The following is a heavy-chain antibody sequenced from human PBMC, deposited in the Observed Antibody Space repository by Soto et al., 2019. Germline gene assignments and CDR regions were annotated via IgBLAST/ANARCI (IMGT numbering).Heavy chain of an antibody. D-gene: IGHD4-17*01. CDR1: GFTFSSYA. CDR2: ISYDGSNK. V-gene: IGHV3-30-3*01. CDR3: ARDLSYGGNGLDY. Sequence: GGSLRLSCAASGFTFSSYAMHWVRQAPGKGLEWVAVISYDGSNKYYADSVKGRFTISRDNSKNTLYLQMNSLRAEDTAVYYCARDLSYGGNGLDYWGQGTLVTVSS. J-gene: IGHJ4*02.